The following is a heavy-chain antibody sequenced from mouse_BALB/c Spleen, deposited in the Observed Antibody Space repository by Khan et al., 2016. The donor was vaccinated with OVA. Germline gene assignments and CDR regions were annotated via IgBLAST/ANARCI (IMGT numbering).Heavy chain of an antibody. V-gene: IGHV3-2*02. CDR1: GYSITTDYA. CDR2: ISYSGNT. J-gene: IGHJ2*01. D-gene: IGHD1-1*01. Sequence: EVQLQESGPGLVKPSQSLSLTCTVTGYSITTDYAWNWIRQFPGNKLEWMGFISYSGNTKYNPSLKSRISITRDTSKNQFFLQLKSVTTEDTARYYCARVYGGDFDYWGQGNTHTISS. CDR3: ARVYGGDFDY.